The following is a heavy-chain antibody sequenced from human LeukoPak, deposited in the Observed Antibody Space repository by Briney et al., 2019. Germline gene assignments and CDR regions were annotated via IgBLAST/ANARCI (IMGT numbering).Heavy chain of an antibody. J-gene: IGHJ4*02. V-gene: IGHV1-46*01. D-gene: IGHD5-12*01. Sequence: ASVKVSCKASGYTFTSYHMHWVRQAPGQGLEWMGIINPSGGSTSYAQKFQGRVTMTRDTSTSTAYMELSSLRSEDTAVYYCARDADSGYDSPPFFDYWGQGTLVTVSS. CDR3: ARDADSGYDSPPFFDY. CDR1: GYTFTSYH. CDR2: INPSGGST.